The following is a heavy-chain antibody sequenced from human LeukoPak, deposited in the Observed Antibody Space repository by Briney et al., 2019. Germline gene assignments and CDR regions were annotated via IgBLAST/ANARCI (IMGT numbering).Heavy chain of an antibody. CDR2: ISYDGSNK. D-gene: IGHD2/OR15-2a*01. CDR3: AREESTIGGEPVRY. Sequence: GGSLRLSCAASGFTFSSYGMHWVRQAPGKGLEWVAVISYDGSNKYYADSVKGRFTISRDNSKNTLYLQMNSLRAEDTAVYYCAREESTIGGEPVRYWGQGTQVTVSS. CDR1: GFTFSSYG. V-gene: IGHV3-30*03. J-gene: IGHJ4*02.